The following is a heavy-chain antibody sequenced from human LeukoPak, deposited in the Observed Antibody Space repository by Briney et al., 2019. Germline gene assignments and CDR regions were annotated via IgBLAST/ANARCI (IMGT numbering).Heavy chain of an antibody. D-gene: IGHD3-22*01. Sequence: ASVKVSCKASGYTFTSYGISWVRQAPGQGLEWMGWISAYNGNTNYAQKLQGRVTMTTDTSTSTAYMELRSLRSDDTAVYYCARDGVGYYDSSSRFDYWGQGTLVTVSS. J-gene: IGHJ4*02. CDR3: ARDGVGYYDSSSRFDY. CDR2: ISAYNGNT. V-gene: IGHV1-18*01. CDR1: GYTFTSYG.